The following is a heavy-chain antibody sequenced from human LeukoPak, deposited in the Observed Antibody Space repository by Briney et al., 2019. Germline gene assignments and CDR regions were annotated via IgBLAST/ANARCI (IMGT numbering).Heavy chain of an antibody. CDR1: GFTFSSFG. Sequence: PGGSLRLSCAASGFTFSSFGMHWVRQAPDKGLEWVAVIWFDGSREFYADSVRGRVTISRDNSQNMLFLEMNSLTTGDTAVYYCARNWCGGSCQTYNWFDPWGQGTLVTVSS. D-gene: IGHD2-15*01. CDR3: ARNWCGGSCQTYNWFDP. J-gene: IGHJ5*02. V-gene: IGHV3-33*01. CDR2: IWFDGSRE.